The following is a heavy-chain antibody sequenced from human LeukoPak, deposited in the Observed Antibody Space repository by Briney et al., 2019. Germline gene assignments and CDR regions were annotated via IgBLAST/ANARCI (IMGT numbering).Heavy chain of an antibody. CDR3: AKKGITMIVVDDDAFDI. D-gene: IGHD3-22*01. J-gene: IGHJ3*02. Sequence: GGSLRLSCAASGFTFSSYSMNWVRQAPGKGLEWVSAISGSGGSTYYADSVKGRFTISRDNSKNTLYLQMNSLRAEDTAVYYCAKKGITMIVVDDDAFDIWGQGTMVTVSS. V-gene: IGHV3-23*01. CDR2: ISGSGGST. CDR1: GFTFSSYS.